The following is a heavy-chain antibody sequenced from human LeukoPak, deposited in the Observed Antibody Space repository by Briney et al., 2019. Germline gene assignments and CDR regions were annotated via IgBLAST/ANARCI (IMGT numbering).Heavy chain of an antibody. CDR1: GFTFSSYG. V-gene: IGHV3-30*02. CDR3: AKDLYHCGGDCYEPFDY. D-gene: IGHD2-21*01. J-gene: IGHJ4*02. CDR2: IRYDGSNK. Sequence: GGSLRLSCAASGFTFSSYGMHWVRQAPGKGLEWVAFIRYDGSNKYYADSVRGRFTISRDNSKNTLNLQMNSLRAEDTAVYYCAKDLYHCGGDCYEPFDYWGQGTLVTVSS.